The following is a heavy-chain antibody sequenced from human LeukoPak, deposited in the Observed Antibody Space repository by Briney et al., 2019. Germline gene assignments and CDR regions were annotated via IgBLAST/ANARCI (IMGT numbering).Heavy chain of an antibody. CDR1: GDSIRSGGY. J-gene: IGHJ4*02. D-gene: IGHD3-10*01. V-gene: IGHV4-4*02. Sequence: SETLSLTCAVSGDSIRSGGYWSWVRQPPGKGLEWIGQIYVTGSTNYNPYLESRVIMSLDKSRNQLSLRLKSMTAADTAVYYCTRHGSYSHGFWGQGALVTVAS. CDR2: IYVTGST. CDR3: TRHGSYSHGF.